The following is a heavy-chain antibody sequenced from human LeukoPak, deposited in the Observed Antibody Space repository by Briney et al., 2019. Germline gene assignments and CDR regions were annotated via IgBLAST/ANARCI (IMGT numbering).Heavy chain of an antibody. CDR1: GGSISSGDYY. CDR2: IYYSGST. CDR3: AGDYGDLLTGIRFDT. Sequence: SQTLSLTCTVSGGSISSGDYYWSWIRQPPGKGLEWIVYIYYSGSTYYNPSLKSRVTISIQTSKNQFSLKLTSVTAADTAVYYCAGDYGDLLTGIRFDTWGQGTLVTVSS. V-gene: IGHV4-30-4*01. D-gene: IGHD4-17*01. J-gene: IGHJ5*02.